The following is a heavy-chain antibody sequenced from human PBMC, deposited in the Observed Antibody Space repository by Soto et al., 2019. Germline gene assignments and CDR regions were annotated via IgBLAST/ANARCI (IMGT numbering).Heavy chain of an antibody. J-gene: IGHJ6*02. CDR2: IWYAGNKI. Sequence: QVQLVESGGGVVQPGRSLRLSCAVSGFTFSSYGMHWVRQAPGKGLEWVAVIWYAGNKIYYGDSVKGRFTISRDNSKNTLYLQMNSLRAEDTAVYYCARDFDYYYYGMDVWGQGTTVTVSS. V-gene: IGHV3-33*01. CDR1: GFTFSSYG. CDR3: ARDFDYYYYGMDV. D-gene: IGHD3-3*01.